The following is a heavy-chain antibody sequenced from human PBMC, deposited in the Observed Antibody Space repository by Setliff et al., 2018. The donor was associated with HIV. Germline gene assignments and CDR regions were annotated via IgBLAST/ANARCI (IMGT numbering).Heavy chain of an antibody. D-gene: IGHD6-19*01. V-gene: IGHV1-46*01. Sequence: SVKVSCQASGYTFSSDYIHWVRQAPGQGLEWVGIINPDGNPTSYAQKFQGRLTMTRETSTNTGYMELSSLRSEDTAVYYCAKEIPGPAINSGRIKNWFDPWGEGALVTVSS. J-gene: IGHJ5*02. CDR2: INPDGNPT. CDR3: AKEIPGPAINSGRIKNWFDP. CDR1: GYTFSSDY.